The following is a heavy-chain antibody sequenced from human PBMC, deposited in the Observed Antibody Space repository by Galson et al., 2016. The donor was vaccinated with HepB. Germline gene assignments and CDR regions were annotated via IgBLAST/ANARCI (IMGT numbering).Heavy chain of an antibody. CDR2: ISGSGGTT. CDR1: GFTFSSYA. D-gene: IGHD2-15*01. CDR3: AKGAYSLPESFQH. V-gene: IGHV3-23*01. J-gene: IGHJ1*01. Sequence: SLRLSCAASGFTFSSYAMNWVRQPPGKGPEWVSSISGSGGTTYYADSLKGRFPISRDNSKSTLYLKMNSLRAEDTAVYYCAKGAYSLPESFQHWGQGTLVTVSS.